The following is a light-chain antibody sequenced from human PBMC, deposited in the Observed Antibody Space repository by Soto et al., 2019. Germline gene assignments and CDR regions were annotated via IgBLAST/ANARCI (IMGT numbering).Light chain of an antibody. CDR3: SAFTGTTYV. Sequence: QSALTQPASMSGSPGQSITISCTGTGSDVRGNKYVSWYQHYPGKAPKLMISDVSNRPSGVSDRFSGSKSVDTASLTISGLQAEDEADYYCSAFTGTTYVFGTGTKLTVL. J-gene: IGLJ1*01. V-gene: IGLV2-14*03. CDR2: DVS. CDR1: GSDVRGNKY.